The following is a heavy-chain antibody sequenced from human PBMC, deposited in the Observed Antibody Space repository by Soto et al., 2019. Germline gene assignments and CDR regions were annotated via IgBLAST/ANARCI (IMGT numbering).Heavy chain of an antibody. J-gene: IGHJ6*02. V-gene: IGHV1-69*06. D-gene: IGHD2-15*01. Sequence: QAQLVQSGPEVKKPGSSVTVSCKASTGTFNNYAISWVRQSPGQGLEWMGGTIPLFSTSSYAQKFQSRVTITADKSTSTVYMEMSNLRSEDTALYYGAGAGGRPYYYYGMDVWGQGTTVTV. CDR3: AGAGGRPYYYYGMDV. CDR1: TGTFNNYA. CDR2: TIPLFSTS.